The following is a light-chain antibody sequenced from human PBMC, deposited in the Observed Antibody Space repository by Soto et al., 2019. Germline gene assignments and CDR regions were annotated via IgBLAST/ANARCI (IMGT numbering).Light chain of an antibody. J-gene: IGLJ1*01. CDR1: ISDFVLYNY. Sequence: QSALTQPASVSGSPGQSITISCTGTISDFVLYNYVSWYQQHPGKAPKLLLYGVSNRPSGVSDRFSGSKSGNTASLTISGLQAEDEADYFCRSHTTTGSPIQDFGGGTQGTV. V-gene: IGLV2-14*01. CDR2: GVS. CDR3: RSHTTTGSPIQD.